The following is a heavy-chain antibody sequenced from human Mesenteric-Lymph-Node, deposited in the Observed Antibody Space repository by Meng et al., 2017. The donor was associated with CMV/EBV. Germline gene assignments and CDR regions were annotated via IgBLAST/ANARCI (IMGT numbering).Heavy chain of an antibody. J-gene: IGHJ5*02. CDR3: AREKTTMINDAGLGYFRVDP. V-gene: IGHV4-59*01. D-gene: IGHD4-17*01. Sequence: SETLSLTCNVSGGSITSYSYNWIRQPPGKGLEWIGNVYYSGLTSYNPSLKSRVTISVDTSKNQFSLKLNSVTAADTAVYYCAREKTTMINDAGLGYFRVDPWGQGALVTVSS. CDR2: VYYSGLT. CDR1: GGSITSYS.